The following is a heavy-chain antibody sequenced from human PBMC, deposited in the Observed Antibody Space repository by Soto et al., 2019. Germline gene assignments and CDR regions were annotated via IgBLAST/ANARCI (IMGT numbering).Heavy chain of an antibody. CDR2: IYYSGST. CDR3: ATLWFGESPY. J-gene: IGHJ4*02. Sequence: QLQLQESGPGLVKPSETLSLTCTVSGGSIGSSSYYWGWIRQPPGKGLEWIGSIYYSGSTYYNPSLKSRVTISVDTSKNQFSLKLSSVTAADTAVYYCATLWFGESPYWGQGTLVTVSS. D-gene: IGHD3-10*01. V-gene: IGHV4-39*01. CDR1: GGSIGSSSYY.